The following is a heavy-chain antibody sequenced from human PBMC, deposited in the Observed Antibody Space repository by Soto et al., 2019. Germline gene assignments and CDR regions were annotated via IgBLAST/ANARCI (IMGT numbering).Heavy chain of an antibody. D-gene: IGHD5-12*01. CDR1: GFSLSTSGVG. V-gene: IGHV2-5*02. J-gene: IGHJ4*02. CDR3: AQKYSGYPPDY. Sequence: QITLKESGPTLVKPTQTLTLTCTFSGFSLSTSGVGVGWIRQPPGKALEWLALIYWDDDKRYSPSLKSRLTITKDHPKNQVVLTMTNLDPVDTATYYRAQKYSGYPPDYWGQGTLVTVSS. CDR2: IYWDDDK.